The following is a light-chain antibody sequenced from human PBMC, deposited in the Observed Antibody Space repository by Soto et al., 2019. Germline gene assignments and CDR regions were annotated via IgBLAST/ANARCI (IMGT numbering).Light chain of an antibody. CDR2: GAS. CDR1: QSVSSSY. Sequence: EIVLTQSPGTLSLSPGERATLSCRASQSVSSSYLAWYQQKPGQAPRLLIYGASSGATGIPDRFVGSGSGTDFTLVISRLEPEDFAVYYCQQYASSPRVTFGPGTKVDIK. J-gene: IGKJ3*01. V-gene: IGKV3-20*01. CDR3: QQYASSPRVT.